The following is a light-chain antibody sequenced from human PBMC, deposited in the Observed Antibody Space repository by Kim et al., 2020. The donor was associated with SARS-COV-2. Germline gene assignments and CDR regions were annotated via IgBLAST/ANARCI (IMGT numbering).Light chain of an antibody. CDR2: EVS. J-gene: IGLJ2*01. V-gene: IGLV2-23*02. Sequence: SITISCTGTSSDVGSYNLVSWYQQHPGKAPKLMIYEVSKRPSGVSNRFSGSKSGNTASPTISGLQAEDEADYYCCSYAGSSTYVVFGGGTKLTVL. CDR3: CSYAGSSTYVV. CDR1: SSDVGSYNL.